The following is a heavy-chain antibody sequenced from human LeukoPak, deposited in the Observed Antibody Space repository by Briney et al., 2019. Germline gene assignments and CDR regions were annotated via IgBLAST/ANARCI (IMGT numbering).Heavy chain of an antibody. D-gene: IGHD5-18*01. V-gene: IGHV4-34*01. J-gene: IGHJ4*02. CDR1: GGSFSGYY. CDR2: INHSGST. CDR3: TSPGGRGYSYGYRK. Sequence: SETLSLTCAVYGGSFSGYYWSWIRQPPGKGLEWIGEINHSGSTNYNPSLKSRVTISVDTSKNQFSLKLSSVTAADTAVYYCTSPGGRGYSYGYRKWGQGTLVTVPS.